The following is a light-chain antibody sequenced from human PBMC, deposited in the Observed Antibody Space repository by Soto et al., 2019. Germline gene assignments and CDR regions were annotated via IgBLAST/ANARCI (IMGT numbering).Light chain of an antibody. CDR3: SSYTSISTRV. Sequence: QSVLTQPAYVSGSPGQSITISCTGTSSDVGGYNYVSWYQQHPGKAPKLMIYDVSNRPSGVSNRFSGSKSGNTASLTISGLQSDDEADYYCSSYTSISTRVFGTGTKVTV. J-gene: IGLJ1*01. CDR2: DVS. V-gene: IGLV2-14*01. CDR1: SSDVGGYNY.